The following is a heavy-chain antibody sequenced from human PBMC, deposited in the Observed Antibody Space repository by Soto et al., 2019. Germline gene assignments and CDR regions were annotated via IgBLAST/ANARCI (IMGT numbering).Heavy chain of an antibody. J-gene: IGHJ4*02. CDR2: ISSSGSTI. V-gene: IGHV3-48*03. CDR1: GFTFSSYE. D-gene: IGHD2-15*01. CDR3: ARYPQYCSGGSCYFDY. Sequence: GGSLRLSCAASGFTFSSYEMNWVHQAPGKGLEWVSYISSSGSTIYYADSVKGRFTISRDNAKNSLYLQMNSLRAEDTAVYYCARYPQYCSGGSCYFDYWGQGTLVTVSS.